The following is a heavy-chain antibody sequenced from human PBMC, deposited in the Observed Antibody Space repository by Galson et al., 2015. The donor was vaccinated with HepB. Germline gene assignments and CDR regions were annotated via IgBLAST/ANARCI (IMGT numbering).Heavy chain of an antibody. D-gene: IGHD3-10*01. CDR1: GYSFTSYW. Sequence: QSGAEVTKPGDSLKISCKGSGYSFTSYWIGWVSQMPGKGLEWMGIIYPGDSDTRYSPSFQGQVTISADKSISTAYLQWSSLKASDTAMYYCARPYYGSGSYSPNWGQGTLVTVSS. V-gene: IGHV5-51*01. CDR2: IYPGDSDT. J-gene: IGHJ4*02. CDR3: ARPYYGSGSYSPN.